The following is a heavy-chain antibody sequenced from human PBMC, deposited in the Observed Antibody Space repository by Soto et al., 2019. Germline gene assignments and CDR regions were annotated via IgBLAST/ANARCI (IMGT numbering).Heavy chain of an antibody. CDR2: IYSGGST. CDR1: GFTVSSNY. CDR3: ARDKGIVGSTGGLDY. V-gene: IGHV3-53*01. J-gene: IGHJ4*02. D-gene: IGHD1-26*01. Sequence: GSLRLSCAASGFTVSSNYMSWVRQAPGKGLEWVSVIYSGGSTYYADSVKGRFTISRDNSKNTLYLQMNSLRAEDTAVYYCARDKGIVGSTGGLDYWGQGTLVTVSS.